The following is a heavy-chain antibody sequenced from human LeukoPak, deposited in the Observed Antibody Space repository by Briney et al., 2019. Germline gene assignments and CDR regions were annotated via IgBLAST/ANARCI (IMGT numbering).Heavy chain of an antibody. V-gene: IGHV3-23*01. Sequence: AGGSLRLSCAASGFTFSTYAMTWVRQAPGKGLEWVSSISGSGDSTYYADSVKGRFSISRDNSKNTLYLQMNSLRAADTAVYHCVREGGSYLQPTDYWGQGTLVTVSS. J-gene: IGHJ4*02. CDR3: VREGGSYLQPTDY. CDR1: GFTFSTYA. D-gene: IGHD1-26*01. CDR2: ISGSGDST.